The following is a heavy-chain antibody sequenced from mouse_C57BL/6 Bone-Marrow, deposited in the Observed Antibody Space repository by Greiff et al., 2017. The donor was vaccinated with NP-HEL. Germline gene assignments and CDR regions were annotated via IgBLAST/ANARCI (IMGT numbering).Heavy chain of an antibody. D-gene: IGHD1-1*01. CDR3: ARGEIYYYGSRYFDV. J-gene: IGHJ1*03. CDR1: GYTFTGYW. CDR2: ILPGSGST. Sequence: QVQLQQSGAELMKPGASVKLSCKATGYTFTGYWIEWVKQRPGHGLEWIGEILPGSGSTNYNEKFKGKATFTADTSSNTAYMQLSSLTTKDSAIYYCARGEIYYYGSRYFDVWGTGTTVTVSS. V-gene: IGHV1-9*01.